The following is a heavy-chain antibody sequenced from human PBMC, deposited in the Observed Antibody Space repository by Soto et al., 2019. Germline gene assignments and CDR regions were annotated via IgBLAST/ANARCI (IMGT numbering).Heavy chain of an antibody. Sequence: SVKVSCKASGFTFTSSAVQWVRQARGQRLEWIGWIVVGSGNTNYAQKFQERVTITRDMSTSTAYMELSSLRSEDTAVYYCAADQYYYDSSGYRFDYWGQGTLVTVSS. D-gene: IGHD3-22*01. CDR1: GFTFTSSA. CDR3: AADQYYYDSSGYRFDY. CDR2: IVVGSGNT. J-gene: IGHJ4*02. V-gene: IGHV1-58*01.